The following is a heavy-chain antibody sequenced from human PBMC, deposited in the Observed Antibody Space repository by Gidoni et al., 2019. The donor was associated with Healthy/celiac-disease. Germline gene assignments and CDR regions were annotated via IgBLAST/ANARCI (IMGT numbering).Heavy chain of an antibody. CDR3: ARDSSDPGAEYFQH. Sequence: QVQLVQSGAEVKKPGSSVKVSCKASGATFSSYAISWVRQAPGQGLEWMGGIIPIFGTANYAQKFQGRVTITADESTSTAYMELSSLRSEDTAVYYCARDSSDPGAEYFQHWGQGTLVTVSS. J-gene: IGHJ1*01. CDR2: IIPIFGTA. CDR1: GATFSSYA. V-gene: IGHV1-69*01. D-gene: IGHD2-2*01.